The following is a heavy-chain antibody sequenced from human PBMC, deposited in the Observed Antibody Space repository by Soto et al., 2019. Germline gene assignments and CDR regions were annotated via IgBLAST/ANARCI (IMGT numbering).Heavy chain of an antibody. CDR2: IKSKTDGGTT. CDR3: TTEDIAYYYGMDV. CDR1: GFTFSNAW. J-gene: IGHJ6*02. Sequence: EVQLVESGGGLVKPGGSLRLSCAASGFTFSNAWMNWVRQAPWKGLEWVGRIKSKTDGGTTDYAAPVKGIFTISRDDSKNTLYLQMNSLKTEDTAVYYCTTEDIAYYYGMDVWGQGTTVTVSS. V-gene: IGHV3-15*07. D-gene: IGHD2-15*01.